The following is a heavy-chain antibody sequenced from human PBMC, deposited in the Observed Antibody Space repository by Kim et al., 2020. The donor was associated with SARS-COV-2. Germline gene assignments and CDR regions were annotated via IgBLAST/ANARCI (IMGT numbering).Heavy chain of an antibody. Sequence: ASVKGRFSISRDNSKNTLNLQMTNLRAEDTAVYYCAKGDFGKLYYGSEHDHWGQGTLVTVSS. V-gene: IGHV3-23*01. J-gene: IGHJ4*02. CDR3: AKGDFGKLYYGSEHDH. D-gene: IGHD3-10*01.